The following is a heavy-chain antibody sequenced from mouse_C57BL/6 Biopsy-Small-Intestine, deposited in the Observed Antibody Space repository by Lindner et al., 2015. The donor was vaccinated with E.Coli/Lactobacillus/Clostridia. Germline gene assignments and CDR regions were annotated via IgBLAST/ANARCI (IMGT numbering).Heavy chain of an antibody. J-gene: IGHJ2*01. Sequence: VQLQESGPELVKPGASVKISCKASGYSFTGYYMNWVKQSPEKSPEWIGEINPTTGATTYNQKFKAKATLTVDKSSSTAYMQLRSLTSEDSAVYYCARSYYDYLDYWGQGTTLTVSS. CDR3: ARSYYDYLDY. CDR2: INPTTGAT. CDR1: GYSFTGYY. D-gene: IGHD2-4*01. V-gene: IGHV1-42*01.